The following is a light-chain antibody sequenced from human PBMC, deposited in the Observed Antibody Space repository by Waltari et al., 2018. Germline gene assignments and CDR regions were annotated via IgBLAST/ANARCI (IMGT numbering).Light chain of an antibody. CDR1: TGDIGGYVF. Sequence: QAALTQPRSVSGAPGQSVTISCPGTTGDIGGYVFVSLYQQHPGTAPKLIIYQVNKRPSGVSDRFSGSKSGNTASLTISGLQAEDEADYYCSSYSDTNLFGGGTRLTVL. J-gene: IGLJ2*01. V-gene: IGLV2-11*01. CDR3: SSYSDTNL. CDR2: QVN.